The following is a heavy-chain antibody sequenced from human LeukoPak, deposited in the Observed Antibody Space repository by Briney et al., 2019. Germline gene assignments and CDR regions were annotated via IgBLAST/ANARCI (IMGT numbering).Heavy chain of an antibody. CDR1: GFTVSSNY. V-gene: IGHV3-66*02. D-gene: IGHD6-13*01. CDR2: IYSGGST. CDR3: ARDRQQLVPGAFDI. J-gene: IGHJ3*02. Sequence: GGSLRLSCAASGFTVSSNYMSWVRQAPGKGLEWVSVIYSGGSTYYADSVKGRFTISRDNYKNTLYLQMNSLRAEDTAVYYCARDRQQLVPGAFDIWGQGTMVTVSS.